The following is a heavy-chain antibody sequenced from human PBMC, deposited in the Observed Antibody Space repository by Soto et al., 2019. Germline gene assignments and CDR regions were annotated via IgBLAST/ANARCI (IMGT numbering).Heavy chain of an antibody. V-gene: IGHV3-7*03. Sequence: GGSLRLSCAASGFTFSGYWMTWVRQAPGKGLEWVADIKKDGTEKYYVDSVKGRFTISRDNDKKSVYLQMNGLTVEDTAVYRCARGPSYSDYSNDWFFDSWGQGAPVTVSS. CDR1: GFTFSGYW. CDR2: IKKDGTEK. J-gene: IGHJ4*02. D-gene: IGHD3-9*01. CDR3: ARGPSYSDYSNDWFFDS.